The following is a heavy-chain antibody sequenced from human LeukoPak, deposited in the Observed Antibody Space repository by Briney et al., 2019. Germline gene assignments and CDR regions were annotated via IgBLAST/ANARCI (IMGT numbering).Heavy chain of an antibody. CDR1: GFTFSSYA. CDR2: IGSKANSYET. Sequence: GGSLRLSCAASGFTFSSYAMSWVREASGKGLEWVGRIGSKANSYETTYAASVKGRFTFSRDDSKNTAYLQMNSLKTEDTAVYYCTRDFDYWGQGTLVTAPS. J-gene: IGHJ4*02. CDR3: TRDFDY. V-gene: IGHV3-73*01.